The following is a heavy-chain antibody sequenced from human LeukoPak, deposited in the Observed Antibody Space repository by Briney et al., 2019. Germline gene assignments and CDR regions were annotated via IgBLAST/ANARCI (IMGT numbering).Heavy chain of an antibody. CDR2: ISSSSSTI. Sequence: GGSLRLSCAASGFTFSSYSMNWVRQAPGKGLEWVSYISSSSSTIYYADSVKGRFTISRDNAKNSLYPQMNSLRAEDTAVYYCARDMGTCSGGSCYFDYWGQGTLVTVSS. CDR3: ARDMGTCSGGSCYFDY. D-gene: IGHD2-15*01. CDR1: GFTFSSYS. V-gene: IGHV3-48*01. J-gene: IGHJ4*02.